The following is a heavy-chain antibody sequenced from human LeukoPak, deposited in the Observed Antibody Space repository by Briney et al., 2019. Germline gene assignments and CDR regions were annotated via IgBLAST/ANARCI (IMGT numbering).Heavy chain of an antibody. J-gene: IGHJ2*01. V-gene: IGHV3-21*01. CDR1: GFTFSSYS. CDR3: ARDGSQSSFWYFDL. Sequence: PGGPLRLSCAASGFTFSSYSMNWVRQAPGKGLEWVSSISSSSSYIYYADSVKGRFTISRDNAKNSLYLQMNSLRAEDTAVYYCARDGSQSSFWYFDLWGRGTLVTVSS. CDR2: ISSSSSYI.